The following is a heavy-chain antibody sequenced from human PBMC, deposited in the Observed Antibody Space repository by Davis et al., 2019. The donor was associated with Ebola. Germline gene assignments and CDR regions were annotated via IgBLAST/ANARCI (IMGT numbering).Heavy chain of an antibody. Sequence: PSETLSLTCTVSGGSVSSGSYYWSWLRQPPGKGLEWIGYIYYSGSTNYNPSLKSRVTISVDTSKNQFSLKLSSVTAADTAVYYCARDLPFRGARIDYYYYYYMDVWGKGTTVTVSS. CDR3: ARDLPFRGARIDYYYYYYMDV. D-gene: IGHD2-21*01. J-gene: IGHJ6*03. V-gene: IGHV4-61*01. CDR1: GGSVSSGSYY. CDR2: IYYSGST.